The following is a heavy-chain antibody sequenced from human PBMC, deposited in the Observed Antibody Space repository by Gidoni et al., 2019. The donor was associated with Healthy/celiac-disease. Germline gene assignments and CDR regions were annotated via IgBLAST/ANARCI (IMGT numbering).Heavy chain of an antibody. J-gene: IGHJ4*02. CDR1: GYTSTSYY. CDR3: ATSIAVAGTPFDY. V-gene: IGHV1-46*01. D-gene: IGHD6-19*01. CDR2: INPSGGST. Sequence: QVQLVQSGAEVKKPGASVKVSCKASGYTSTSYYMHWVRQAPGQGLEWMGIINPSGGSTSYAQKFQGRVTMTRDTSTSTVYMELSSLRSEDTAVYYCATSIAVAGTPFDYWGQGTLVTVSS.